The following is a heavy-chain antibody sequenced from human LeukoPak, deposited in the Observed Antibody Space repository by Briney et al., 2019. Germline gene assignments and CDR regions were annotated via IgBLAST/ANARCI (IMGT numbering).Heavy chain of an antibody. V-gene: IGHV4-39*01. CDR1: GGSITSSSYY. J-gene: IGHJ4*02. CDR3: ARHSDQNSEGFDY. Sequence: PSETLSLTCTVSGGSITSSSYYWGWIRQPPGKGLEWIGSIYYSGSTYYNSSLKSRVTISVDTSKNQFSLKLSSVTAADTAVYYCARHSDQNSEGFDYWGQGTLVTVSS. D-gene: IGHD2-2*01. CDR2: IYYSGST.